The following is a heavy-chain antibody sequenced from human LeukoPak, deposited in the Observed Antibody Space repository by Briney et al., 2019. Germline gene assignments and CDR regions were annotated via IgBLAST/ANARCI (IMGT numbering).Heavy chain of an antibody. J-gene: IGHJ3*02. D-gene: IGHD1-14*01. CDR3: ARDRISINALDM. V-gene: IGHV4-59*11. CDR2: ISHIGST. Sequence: SETLSLTCTVSGASITGHYLTWIRQPPGNGLEWIGYISHIGSTNYNPSLKSRVTISVDTSKNQFSLKLTSVTAADTALYYCARDRISINALDMWGQGTMVTVSP. CDR1: GASITGHY.